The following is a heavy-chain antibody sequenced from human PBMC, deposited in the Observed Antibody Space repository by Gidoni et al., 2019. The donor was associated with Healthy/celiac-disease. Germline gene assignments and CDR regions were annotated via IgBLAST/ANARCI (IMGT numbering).Heavy chain of an antibody. V-gene: IGHV3-21*01. CDR1: GFTFSCYS. CDR2: ISSSSSYI. CDR3: ARGRYDYDYIWGSYRPFDY. D-gene: IGHD3-16*02. Sequence: EVQLVESGGGLVNPGRSLRLSCAASGFTFSCYSINWVRQAPGKGLEWVSSISSSSSYIYYADSVKGRFTISRDNAKNSLYLQMNSLRAEDTAVYYCARGRYDYDYIWGSYRPFDYWGQGTLVTVSS. J-gene: IGHJ4*02.